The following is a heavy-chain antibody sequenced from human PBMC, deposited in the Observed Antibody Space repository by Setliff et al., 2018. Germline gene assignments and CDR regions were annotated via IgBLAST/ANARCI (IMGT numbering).Heavy chain of an antibody. CDR3: AKDFRDLGYSDY. Sequence: GSLRLSCAASGFTFSSYAMSWVRQAPGKGLEWVSAISGSGGSTYYADSVKGRFTISRDNSKNTLYLQMNSLRAEDTAVYYCAKDFRDLGYSDYWGQGTPVTVSS. V-gene: IGHV3-23*01. J-gene: IGHJ4*02. CDR1: GFTFSSYA. CDR2: ISGSGGST.